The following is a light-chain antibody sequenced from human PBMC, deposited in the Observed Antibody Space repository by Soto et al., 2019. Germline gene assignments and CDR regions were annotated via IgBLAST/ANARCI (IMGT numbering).Light chain of an antibody. CDR2: EVN. CDR1: SSDVGAYDY. CDR3: SSFAANDTVV. J-gene: IGLJ3*02. Sequence: QSALTQPPSASGSPGQSVTISCTGTSSDVGAYDYVCWYQQHPGKAPKLMIYEVNKRPSGVPDRFSGSKSGNTASLTVSGLQAGDEADYYCSSFAANDTVVFGGGTKITVL. V-gene: IGLV2-8*01.